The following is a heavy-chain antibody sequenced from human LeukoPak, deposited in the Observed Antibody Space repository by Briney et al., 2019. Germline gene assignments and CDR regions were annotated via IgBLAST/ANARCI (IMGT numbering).Heavy chain of an antibody. V-gene: IGHV3-48*01. J-gene: IGHJ4*02. CDR2: IAKSGTST. Sequence: GGSLRLSCAASGFAFSDYTMNWVRQAAGKGLEWVSSIAKSGTSTFYADSVRGRFIISRDNAKDSMFLQMNSLSAEDTAVYYCARSHTAPEYWGQETLVTVSS. CDR3: ARSHTAPEY. D-gene: IGHD5-18*01. CDR1: GFAFSDYT.